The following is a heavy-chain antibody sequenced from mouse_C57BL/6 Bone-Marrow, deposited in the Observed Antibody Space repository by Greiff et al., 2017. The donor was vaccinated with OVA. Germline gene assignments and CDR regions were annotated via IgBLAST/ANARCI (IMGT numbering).Heavy chain of an antibody. J-gene: IGHJ1*03. V-gene: IGHV1-81*01. CDR1: GYTFTSYG. CDR3: AREVTTVVVPV. Sequence: VQLQQSGAELARPGASVKLSCKASGYTFTSYGISWVKQRPGQGLEWIGEIYPRSGNTYYNEKFKGKATLTADKSSSTAYMELRSLTSEDSAVYFCAREVTTVVVPVWGTGTTVTVSS. CDR2: IYPRSGNT. D-gene: IGHD1-1*01.